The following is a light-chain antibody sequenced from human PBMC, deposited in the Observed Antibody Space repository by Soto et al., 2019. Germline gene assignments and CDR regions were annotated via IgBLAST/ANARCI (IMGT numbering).Light chain of an antibody. Sequence: PGERAPLSCRASQSVSSYFAWYQQKPGQAPRLLIYDASSRATGIPVRFSGSGSGTEFTLTISSLQSEDFAVYYCQQYNNWPLTLGQGTRLEIK. CDR2: DAS. CDR1: QSVSSY. CDR3: QQYNNWPLT. J-gene: IGKJ5*01. V-gene: IGKV3-15*01.